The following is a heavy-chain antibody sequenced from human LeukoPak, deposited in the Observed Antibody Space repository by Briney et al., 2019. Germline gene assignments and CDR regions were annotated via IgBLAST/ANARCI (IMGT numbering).Heavy chain of an antibody. J-gene: IGHJ4*02. CDR3: TRDRVGLWWFN. CDR1: GSTSGDDA. V-gene: IGHV3-49*03. Sequence: GGCLRLSCTASGSTSGDDALNWFRQAPGKGGEWVGFIRSKTYGGTTEYAASVKGRFTISREDSKSIAYLQMNSLKTEDTAVYYCTRDRVGLWWFNWGQGTLVTVSS. D-gene: IGHD2-21*01. CDR2: IRSKTYGGTT.